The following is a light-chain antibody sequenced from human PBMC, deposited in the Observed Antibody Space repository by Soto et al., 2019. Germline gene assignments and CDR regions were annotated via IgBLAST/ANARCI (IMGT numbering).Light chain of an antibody. CDR3: QQYDNSPVT. J-gene: IGKJ3*01. Sequence: EIVLTQSPGTLSLSPGERATLSCRASQSISGSHLAWYQQRPGQAPRLLIYGASSRATGIPDRFSGSGSGTDFTLTISRLEPEDFAVYFCQQYDNSPVTFGPGTKVDSK. V-gene: IGKV3-20*01. CDR2: GAS. CDR1: QSISGSH.